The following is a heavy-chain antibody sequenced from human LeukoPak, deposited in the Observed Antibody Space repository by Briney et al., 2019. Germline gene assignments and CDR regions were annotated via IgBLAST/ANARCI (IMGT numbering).Heavy chain of an antibody. CDR3: ARDTRGASAFDI. CDR2: INPNSGGT. D-gene: IGHD1-26*01. Sequence: ASVKVSCKASGYTFTGYYMHWVRQAPGQGLEWMGWINPNSGGTNYAQKFQGRVTMTRDTSISTAYMELSRLRADDTAVYYCARDTRGASAFDIWGQGTMVTVSS. V-gene: IGHV1-2*02. J-gene: IGHJ3*02. CDR1: GYTFTGYY.